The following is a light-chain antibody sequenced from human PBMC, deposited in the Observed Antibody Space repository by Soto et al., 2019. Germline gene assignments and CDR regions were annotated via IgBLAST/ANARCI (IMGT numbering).Light chain of an antibody. CDR2: SNN. Sequence: QSVLTQPPSASGTPGQRVTICCSGSSSNIGSNTVNWYQQLPGTAPTLLIYSNNQRPSGVPDRFSGSKSGTSASLAVNGLQSEDEADYYCAAWDDSLNGPLFGGGTKLTVL. V-gene: IGLV1-44*01. CDR3: AAWDDSLNGPL. J-gene: IGLJ3*02. CDR1: SSNIGSNT.